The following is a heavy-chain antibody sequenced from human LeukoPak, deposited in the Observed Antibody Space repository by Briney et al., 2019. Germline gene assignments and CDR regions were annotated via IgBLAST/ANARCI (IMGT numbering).Heavy chain of an antibody. D-gene: IGHD2-2*01. V-gene: IGHV4-39*07. CDR3: ARLGDSVVPAAPALSFPNWFDP. CDR1: GGSISSSSYY. CDR2: IYYSGST. Sequence: SETLSLTCTVSGGSISSSSYYWGWIRQPPGKGLEWIGSIYYSGSTYYNPSLKSRVTISVDTSKNQFSLKLSSVTAADTAVYYCARLGDSVVPAAPALSFPNWFDPWGQGTLVTVSS. J-gene: IGHJ5*02.